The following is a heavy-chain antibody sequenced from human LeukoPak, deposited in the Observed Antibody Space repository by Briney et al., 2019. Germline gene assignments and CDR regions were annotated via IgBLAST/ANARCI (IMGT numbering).Heavy chain of an antibody. Sequence: GGSLRLSCTASGFTFSSYWMTWVRQAPGKGLEWVANINMDGSEKSYEDSVKGRFTISRDNAKNSLYLQMNSLRAEDTAVYYCARGGDYWGQGTLVTVSS. CDR2: INMDGSEK. CDR3: ARGGDY. V-gene: IGHV3-7*01. CDR1: GFTFSSYW. J-gene: IGHJ4*02.